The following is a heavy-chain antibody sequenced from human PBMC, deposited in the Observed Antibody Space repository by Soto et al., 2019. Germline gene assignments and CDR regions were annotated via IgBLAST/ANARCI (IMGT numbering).Heavy chain of an antibody. Sequence: XAVKLTNQASGCTFSSYALVWVRQAAGQGLEWMGGIIPIFGTANYAQKFQGRVTITADKSTSTAYMELSSLRSEDTAVYYCARSVVRGLITSYYYYGMDVWGQGTTVTVSS. D-gene: IGHD3-10*01. CDR2: IIPIFGTA. CDR3: ARSVVRGLITSYYYYGMDV. V-gene: IGHV1-69*06. J-gene: IGHJ6*02. CDR1: GCTFSSYA.